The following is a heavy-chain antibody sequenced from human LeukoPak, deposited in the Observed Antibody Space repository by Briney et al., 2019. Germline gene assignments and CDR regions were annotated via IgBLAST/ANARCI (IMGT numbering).Heavy chain of an antibody. V-gene: IGHV3-21*01. CDR2: INVSPAYI. CDR3: ARDLNWGAGAMDI. CDR1: GFAFSSYS. Sequence: GGSLRLSCAASGFAFSSYSMSWVRQAPGKGLEWVSSINVSPAYISYADSVKGRFTISRDNAKNSLYLQMNSLRAEDTAVYFCARDLNWGAGAMDIWGQGTMVTASS. J-gene: IGHJ3*02. D-gene: IGHD7-27*01.